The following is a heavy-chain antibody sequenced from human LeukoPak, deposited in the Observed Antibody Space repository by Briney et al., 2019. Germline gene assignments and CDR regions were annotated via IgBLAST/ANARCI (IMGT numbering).Heavy chain of an antibody. V-gene: IGHV1-24*01. Sequence: ASVKVSCKVSGYTLPELSIHWVRQAPGRGLEWMGGFGPENGETVSARRLQGRLTMTEDTSSDTAYMELSSLTSEDTAVYYCAASGGYDYWGQGTLITVSS. CDR1: GYTLPELS. J-gene: IGHJ4*02. D-gene: IGHD3-16*01. CDR2: FGPENGET. CDR3: AASGGYDY.